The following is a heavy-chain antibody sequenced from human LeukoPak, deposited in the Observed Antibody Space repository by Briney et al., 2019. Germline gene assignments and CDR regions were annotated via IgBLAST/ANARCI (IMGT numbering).Heavy chain of an antibody. V-gene: IGHV4-38-2*02. CDR2: IYHSGST. CDR3: ARDLQPYDSSGYYYRRLYYFDY. D-gene: IGHD3-22*01. Sequence: SETLSLTCTVSGGSVSSTHYWGWIRQPPGKGLEWIGSIYHSGSTYYNPSLKSRVTISVDTSKNQFSLKLSSVTAADTAVYYCARDLQPYDSSGYYYRRLYYFDYWGQGTLVTVSS. CDR1: GGSVSSTHY. J-gene: IGHJ4*02.